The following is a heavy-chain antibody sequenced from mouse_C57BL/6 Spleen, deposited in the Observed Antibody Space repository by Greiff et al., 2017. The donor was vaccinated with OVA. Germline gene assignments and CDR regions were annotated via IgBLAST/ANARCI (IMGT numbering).Heavy chain of an antibody. J-gene: IGHJ2*01. CDR1: GFTFNTYA. CDR3: VRGGGYGSSLYYFDY. D-gene: IGHD1-1*01. Sequence: DVMLVESGGGLVQPKGSLKLSCAASGFTFNTYAMHWVRQAPGKGLEWVARIRSKSSNYATYYADSVKDRFTISRDDSQSMLYLQMNNLKTEDTAMYYCVRGGGYGSSLYYFDYWGQGTTLTVSS. CDR2: IRSKSSNYAT. V-gene: IGHV10-3*01.